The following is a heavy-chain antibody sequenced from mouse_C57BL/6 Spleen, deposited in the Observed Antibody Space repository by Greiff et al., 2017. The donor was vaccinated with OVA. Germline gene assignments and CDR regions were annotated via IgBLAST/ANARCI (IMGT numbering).Heavy chain of an antibody. J-gene: IGHJ2*01. CDR2: LNPGSGGT. D-gene: IGHD4-1*01. V-gene: IGHV1-54*01. Sequence: VQLQQSGAELVRPGTSVKVSCKASGYAFTNYLIEWVKQRPGQGLEWIGVLNPGSGGTNYNEKFKGKATLTADKSSSTAYMQLSSLTSEDSAVYFCAAGKEGDYWGQGTTLTVSS. CDR1: GYAFTNYL. CDR3: AAGKEGDY.